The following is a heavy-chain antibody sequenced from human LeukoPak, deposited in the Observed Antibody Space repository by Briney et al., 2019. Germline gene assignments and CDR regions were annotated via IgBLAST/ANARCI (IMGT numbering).Heavy chain of an antibody. CDR2: IYYSGST. J-gene: IGHJ3*02. CDR1: GGSISSGDYY. D-gene: IGHD2-15*01. V-gene: IGHV4-61*08. CDR3: ARAPAYLGYCSGGSCYGSVSGAFDI. Sequence: SQTLSLTCTVSGGSISSGDYYWSWIRQPPGKGLEWIGYIYYSGSTNYNPSLKSRVTISVDTSKNQFSLKLSSVTAADTAVYYCARAPAYLGYCSGGSCYGSVSGAFDIWGQGTMVTVSS.